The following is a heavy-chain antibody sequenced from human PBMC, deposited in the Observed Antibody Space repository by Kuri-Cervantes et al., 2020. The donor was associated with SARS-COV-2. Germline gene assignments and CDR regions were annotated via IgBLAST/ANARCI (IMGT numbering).Heavy chain of an antibody. Sequence: GGSLRLSCAASGFTFSSYAMHWVRQAPGKGLEWVAVISYDGSNKYYADPVKRRFTISRDNSKKTLYLQMNSLRAEDTAVYYCARDNSGSYHTFDYWGQGTLVTVSS. J-gene: IGHJ4*02. V-gene: IGHV3-30*04. CDR2: ISYDGSNK. D-gene: IGHD1-26*01. CDR1: GFTFSSYA. CDR3: ARDNSGSYHTFDY.